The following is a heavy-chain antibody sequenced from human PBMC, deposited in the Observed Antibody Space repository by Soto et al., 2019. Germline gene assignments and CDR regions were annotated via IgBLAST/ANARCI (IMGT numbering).Heavy chain of an antibody. Sequence: QLQLQESGPGLVKPSETLSLTCTVSGGSISSSSYYWGWIRQPPGKGLEWIGSIYYSGSTYYNPSLQSRVTISVDTSKNQFSLKLSSVTAADTAVYYCARQSAGVSNWFDPWGQGTLVTVSS. CDR3: ARQSAGVSNWFDP. D-gene: IGHD6-19*01. CDR2: IYYSGST. J-gene: IGHJ5*02. CDR1: GGSISSSSYY. V-gene: IGHV4-39*01.